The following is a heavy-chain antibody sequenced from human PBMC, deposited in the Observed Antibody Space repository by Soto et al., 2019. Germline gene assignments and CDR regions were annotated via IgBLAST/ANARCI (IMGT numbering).Heavy chain of an antibody. V-gene: IGHV4-34*01. Sequence: SETLSLTCAVYGGSFSGYYWSWIRQPPGKGLEWIGEINHSGSTNYNPSLKSRVTISVDTSKNQFSLKLSSVTAADTAVYYCARESASITMVRGVIIKQEFFDYWGQGTLVTVSS. CDR1: GGSFSGYY. CDR3: ARESASITMVRGVIIKQEFFDY. D-gene: IGHD3-10*01. J-gene: IGHJ4*02. CDR2: INHSGST.